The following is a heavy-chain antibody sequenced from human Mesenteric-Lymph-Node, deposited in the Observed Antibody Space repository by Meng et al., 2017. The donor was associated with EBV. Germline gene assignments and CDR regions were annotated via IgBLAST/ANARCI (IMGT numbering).Heavy chain of an antibody. J-gene: IGHJ4*02. CDR2: TSHSEST. V-gene: IGHV4-4*02. D-gene: IGHD6-19*01. Sequence: GPGLANPSRPLSLTCSCSRVSVSSGHWWSCGRRPPGRGLEWIGETSHSESTNYNPSLKSRVTISLDKSENQFSLRLTSVTAADTAMYYCAASSGWWRLDYWGQGILVTVSS. CDR3: AASSGWWRLDY. CDR1: RVSVSSGHW.